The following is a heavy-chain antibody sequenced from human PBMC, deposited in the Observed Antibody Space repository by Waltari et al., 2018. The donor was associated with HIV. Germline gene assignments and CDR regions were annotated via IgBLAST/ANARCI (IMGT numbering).Heavy chain of an antibody. J-gene: IGHJ4*02. CDR1: GGYFSDHY. Sequence: QVRLQQWGAGLLEPSETLSLTCAVYGGYFSDHYYTWIRQSPGGGLEGIGEIKHAGSVKYKLSLKRRVSMSVDKSKNQISLMLKSVTAADTAIYCCARGSIDLDSWGQGTLVSVSS. V-gene: IGHV4-34*01. CDR2: IKHAGSV. CDR3: ARGSIDLDS.